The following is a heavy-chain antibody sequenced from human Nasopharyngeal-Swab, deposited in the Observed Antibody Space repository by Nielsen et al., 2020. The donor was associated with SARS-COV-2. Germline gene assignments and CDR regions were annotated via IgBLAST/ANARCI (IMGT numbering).Heavy chain of an antibody. D-gene: IGHD3-3*01. J-gene: IGHJ4*02. Sequence: ESLKISCTVSGGSISSYYWSWIRQPPGKGLEWIGYIYYSGSTNYNPSLKSRVTISVDTSKNQFSLKLSSVTAADTAVYYCARAPTITIFGVVANFDYWGQGTLVTVSS. CDR1: GGSISSYY. CDR3: ARAPTITIFGVVANFDY. CDR2: IYYSGST. V-gene: IGHV4-59*12.